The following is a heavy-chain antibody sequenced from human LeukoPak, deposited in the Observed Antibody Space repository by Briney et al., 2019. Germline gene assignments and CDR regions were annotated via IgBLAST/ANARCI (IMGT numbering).Heavy chain of an antibody. CDR3: ARDLTVTTAYMDV. J-gene: IGHJ6*03. D-gene: IGHD4-17*01. CDR2: IIPIFGTA. CDR1: GGTFSSYA. Sequence: GASVKVSCKASGGTFSSYAISWVRQAPGQGLEWMGGIIPIFGTANYAQKFQGRVTITADESTSTAYMELRSLRSDDTAVYYCARDLTVTTAYMDVWGKGTTVTISS. V-gene: IGHV1-69*13.